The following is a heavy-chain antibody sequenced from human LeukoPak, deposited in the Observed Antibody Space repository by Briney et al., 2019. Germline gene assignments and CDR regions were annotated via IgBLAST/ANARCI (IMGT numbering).Heavy chain of an antibody. CDR2: INARGDT. CDR3: ARGQVPAARGYNWFDP. Sequence: SETLSLTCAVYGLSFNDYYWNGLGQPPGKGLEWIGEINARGDTNFNPSLKSRVTISVDSSKNQFSLRLTSMIAADTAIYYCARGQVPAARGYNWFDPWGQGTLVTVSS. D-gene: IGHD2-2*01. CDR1: GLSFNDYY. J-gene: IGHJ5*02. V-gene: IGHV4-34*01.